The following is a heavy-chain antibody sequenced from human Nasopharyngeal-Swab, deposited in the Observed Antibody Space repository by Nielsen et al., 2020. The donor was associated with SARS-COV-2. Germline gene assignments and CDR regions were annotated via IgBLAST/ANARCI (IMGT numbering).Heavy chain of an antibody. D-gene: IGHD2-2*01. CDR3: AKRLSCTSTSCYAFDY. Sequence: GESLKISCAASGFTVSSNYMSWVRQAPGKGLEWVSVIYSGGSTYYADSVQGRFTISRDNSKNTLYLQMNSLRAEDTAVYYCAKRLSCTSTSCYAFDYWGQGTLVTVSS. V-gene: IGHV3-53*01. CDR1: GFTVSSNY. J-gene: IGHJ4*02. CDR2: IYSGGST.